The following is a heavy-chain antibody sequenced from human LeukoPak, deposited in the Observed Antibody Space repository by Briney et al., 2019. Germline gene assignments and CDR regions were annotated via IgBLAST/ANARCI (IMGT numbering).Heavy chain of an antibody. CDR3: ARVYYGGNYLDY. J-gene: IGHJ4*02. D-gene: IGHD2-21*01. Sequence: ASVKVSCKTSGYTFTTYDISWVRQAPGQGLEWMGWISVYNGNTNYVQKLQGRVTMTTDTSTSTAYMELRSLKSDDTAVYYCARVYYGGNYLDYWGQGTLVTVSS. CDR1: GYTFTTYD. V-gene: IGHV1-18*01. CDR2: ISVYNGNT.